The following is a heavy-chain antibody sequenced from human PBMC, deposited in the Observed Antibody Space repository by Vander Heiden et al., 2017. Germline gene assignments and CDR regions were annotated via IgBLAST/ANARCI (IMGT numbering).Heavy chain of an antibody. J-gene: IGHJ6*02. CDR3: AGTKNAASAYYGMEV. D-gene: IGHD6-13*01. CDR1: GVSITSTGVG. CDR2: IYWDDDK. Sequence: QINLKESGPNLVNLTETLTLTCTLSGVSITSTGVGVGWIRQPQGKALEWRAVIYWDDDKRYSASLRSRLTITKDTYRNQLVLTVANMDPLDTGSYYCAGTKNAASAYYGMEVWGQGTTVTVSS. V-gene: IGHV2-5*02.